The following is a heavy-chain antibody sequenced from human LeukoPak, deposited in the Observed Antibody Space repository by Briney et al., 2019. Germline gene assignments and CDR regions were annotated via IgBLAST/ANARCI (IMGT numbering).Heavy chain of an antibody. Sequence: SETLSLTCAVDGGSVSGYYWSCIRQPPANRLHWIGEINHSGSTNYNPSLKSRVTISVDTSKNQFSLKLSSVTAADTAVYYCAHSSYYYYGMDVWGQGTTVTVSS. J-gene: IGHJ6*02. CDR2: INHSGST. CDR3: AHSSYYYYGMDV. CDR1: GGSVSGYY. V-gene: IGHV4-34*01.